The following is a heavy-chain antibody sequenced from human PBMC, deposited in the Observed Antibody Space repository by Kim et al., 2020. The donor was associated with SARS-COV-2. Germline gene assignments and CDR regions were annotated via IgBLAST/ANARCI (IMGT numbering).Heavy chain of an antibody. CDR1: GFTFSSYA. Sequence: GGSLRLSCAASGFTFSSYAMHWVRQAPGKGLEWVAVISYDGSNKYYADSVKGRFTISRDNSKNTLYLQMNSLRAEDTAVYYCASLLPVVRHNWFDPWGQGTLVTVSS. V-gene: IGHV3-30*04. CDR2: ISYDGSNK. J-gene: IGHJ5*02. D-gene: IGHD2-15*01. CDR3: ASLLPVVRHNWFDP.